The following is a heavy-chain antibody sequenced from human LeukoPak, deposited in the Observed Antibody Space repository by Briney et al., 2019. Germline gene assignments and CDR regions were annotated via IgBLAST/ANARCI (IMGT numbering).Heavy chain of an antibody. J-gene: IGHJ6*02. CDR3: ARGGGDCYSVRGCYYGMDV. CDR1: GFTFTSSA. Sequence: ASVKVSCKASGFTFTSSAVQWVRQARGQRLEWIGWIVVGSGNTNYAQKFQERVTITRDMSTSTAYMELSSLRSEDTAVYYCARGGGDCYSVRGCYYGMDVWGQGTTVTVSS. D-gene: IGHD2-21*02. V-gene: IGHV1-58*01. CDR2: IVVGSGNT.